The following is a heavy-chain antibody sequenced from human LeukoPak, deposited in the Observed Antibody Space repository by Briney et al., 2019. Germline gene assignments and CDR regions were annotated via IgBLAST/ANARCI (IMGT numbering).Heavy chain of an antibody. CDR1: GYTFRRFW. CDR3: ARQWECTGGSCYPNYFDS. CDR2: FYPGDSEA. J-gene: IGHJ4*02. V-gene: IGHV5-51*01. D-gene: IGHD2-15*01. Sequence: GESLKISCMGSGYTFRRFWIAWVRQKPDKGLEWMGLFYPGDSEARYTPSFQGQVTMSADKSISTAYLQWSSLQASDTAIYLCARQWECTGGSCYPNYFDSWGQGTLVTVSS.